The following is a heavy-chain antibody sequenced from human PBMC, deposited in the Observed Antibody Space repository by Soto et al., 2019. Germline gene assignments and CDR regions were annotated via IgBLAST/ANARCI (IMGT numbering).Heavy chain of an antibody. CDR2: IDPVNGNT. Sequence: ASVKVSCKASGYTFTNYVMHWVRQAPGQRPEWMGWIDPVNGNTKYSHNFQARVAIISDTSASTADMELSSLRSEDTAIYYCTRSCSSTSCYENAYDIWGQGTMVTVS. V-gene: IGHV1-3*01. D-gene: IGHD2-2*01. J-gene: IGHJ3*02. CDR3: TRSCSSTSCYENAYDI. CDR1: GYTFTNYV.